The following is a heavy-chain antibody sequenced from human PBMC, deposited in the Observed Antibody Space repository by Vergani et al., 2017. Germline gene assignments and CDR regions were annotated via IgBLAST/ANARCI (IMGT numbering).Heavy chain of an antibody. V-gene: IGHV1-69*13. D-gene: IGHD3-22*01. CDR3: ARQTYYYDSSGYGALDI. CDR2: IIPIFGTA. J-gene: IGHJ3*02. CDR1: GGPFKNSA. Sequence: QVQLVQSGAEVKKPGSSVKVSRKASGGPFKNSAFSWVRQVPGQGLEWMGRIIPIFGTANYAQKFQGRVTITADASTSTAYMELSSLRSEDTAVYYCARQTYYYDSSGYGALDIWGQGTMVTVSS.